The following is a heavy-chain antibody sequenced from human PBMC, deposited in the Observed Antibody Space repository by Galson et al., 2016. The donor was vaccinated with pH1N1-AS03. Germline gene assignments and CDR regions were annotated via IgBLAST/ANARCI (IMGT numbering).Heavy chain of an antibody. Sequence: QSGAEVKKPGEFLKISCKGSGYTFTKYWIGWVRQMPGKGLEWMGIIFPGDSDTRYRPSFQGQVTISADKSISTAYLQLNSLKASDTAMYYCARRAYGDYVDYFDYWGQGTLVTVSS. V-gene: IGHV5-51*01. J-gene: IGHJ4*02. CDR1: GYTFTKYW. CDR2: IFPGDSDT. CDR3: ARRAYGDYVDYFDY. D-gene: IGHD4-17*01.